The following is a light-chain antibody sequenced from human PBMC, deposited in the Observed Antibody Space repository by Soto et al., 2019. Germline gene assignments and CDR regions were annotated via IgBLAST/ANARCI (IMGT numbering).Light chain of an antibody. V-gene: IGKV1-5*01. CDR3: QRSYNTPRT. J-gene: IGKJ4*02. Sequence: DIQRYQTTARPSAWVREKITIAGGASQSISSWLAWYQQKPGKAPKLLIYDASSLESGVPSRFSGSGSGTDFTLTIRSLQPEESATYYCQRSYNTPRTFGGGTKV. CDR1: QSISSW. CDR2: DAS.